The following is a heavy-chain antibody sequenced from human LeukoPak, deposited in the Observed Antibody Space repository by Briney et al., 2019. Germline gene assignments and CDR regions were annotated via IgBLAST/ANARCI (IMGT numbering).Heavy chain of an antibody. Sequence: SETLSLTCTVSGGSISSYYWTWVRQSAGKGLEWIGRIHRSGSTNYNPSLESRVTMSVDTSKNQFSLKVTSVTATDTGVYYCARAPEFSSGWLLDCWGQGSLVTVSS. CDR2: IHRSGST. D-gene: IGHD6-19*01. CDR1: GGSISSYY. CDR3: ARAPEFSSGWLLDC. J-gene: IGHJ4*02. V-gene: IGHV4-4*07.